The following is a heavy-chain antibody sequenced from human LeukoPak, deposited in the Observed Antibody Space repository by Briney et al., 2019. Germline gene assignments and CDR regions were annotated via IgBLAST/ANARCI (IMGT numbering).Heavy chain of an antibody. CDR1: GGSIYSHY. Sequence: SETLSLTCAVSGGSIYSHYWGWIRQPPGKGLEWIGEINHSGSTNYNPSLKSRVTISVDTSKNQFSLKLSSVTAADTAVYYCASYYDYVWGSLPVDYWGQGTLVTVSS. J-gene: IGHJ4*02. CDR2: INHSGST. CDR3: ASYYDYVWGSLPVDY. V-gene: IGHV4-34*01. D-gene: IGHD3-16*01.